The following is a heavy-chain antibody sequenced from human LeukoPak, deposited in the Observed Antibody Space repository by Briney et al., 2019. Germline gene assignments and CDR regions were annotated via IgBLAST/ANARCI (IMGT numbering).Heavy chain of an antibody. Sequence: QTGGSLRLSCAASGFTFSSYAMHWVRQAPGKGLEWVAVISYDGSNKYYADSVKGRFTISRDNSKNTLYLQMNSLRAEDTAVYYCAKGDGDYYYYYGMDVWGQGTTVTVSS. CDR1: GFTFSSYA. D-gene: IGHD4-17*01. CDR3: AKGDGDYYYYYGMDV. V-gene: IGHV3-30-3*01. J-gene: IGHJ6*02. CDR2: ISYDGSNK.